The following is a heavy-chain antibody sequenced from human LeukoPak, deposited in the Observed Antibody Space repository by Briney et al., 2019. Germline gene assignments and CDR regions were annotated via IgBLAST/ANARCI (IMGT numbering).Heavy chain of an antibody. CDR1: GVTLSPYG. V-gene: IGHV3-30*18. D-gene: IGHD3-10*01. J-gene: IGHJ5*02. Sequence: GGSLRLSCAASGVTLSPYGIHWVRQAPGKGLEWVAVISYEGGTQHYADSVKGRFIISRDNPRNTLYLQMNILRTEDTAVYYCAKEGTPQVSTWYDLWGQGTQVIVSS. CDR3: AKEGTPQVSTWYDL. CDR2: ISYEGGTQ.